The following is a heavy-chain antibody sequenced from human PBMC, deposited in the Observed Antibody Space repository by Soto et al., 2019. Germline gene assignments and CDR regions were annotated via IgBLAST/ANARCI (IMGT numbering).Heavy chain of an antibody. CDR1: GGSISSGGYY. D-gene: IGHD1-26*01. V-gene: IGHV4-31*03. Sequence: QVQLQESGPGLVKPSQTLSLTCTVSGGSISSGGYYWSWIRQHPGKGLEWIGYIYYRGSTYYNPSLKSRVTISVDTSKNQFSLKLSSVTAADTAVYYCAGGSIVVSDAFDIWGQGTMVTVSS. J-gene: IGHJ3*02. CDR3: AGGSIVVSDAFDI. CDR2: IYYRGST.